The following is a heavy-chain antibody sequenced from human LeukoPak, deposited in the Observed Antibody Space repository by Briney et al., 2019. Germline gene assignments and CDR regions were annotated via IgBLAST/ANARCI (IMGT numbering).Heavy chain of an antibody. D-gene: IGHD3-10*01. V-gene: IGHV4-30-2*01. J-gene: IGHJ4*02. CDR3: ARDARSNYFDY. Sequence: SQTLSLTCAVSVGSISSGGYSWSWIRQPPGKGLEWIGYIYHSGSTYYNPSLKSRVTISVDRSKNQFSLKLSSVTAADTAVYYCARDARSNYFDYWGQGTLVTVSS. CDR1: VGSISSGGYS. CDR2: IYHSGST.